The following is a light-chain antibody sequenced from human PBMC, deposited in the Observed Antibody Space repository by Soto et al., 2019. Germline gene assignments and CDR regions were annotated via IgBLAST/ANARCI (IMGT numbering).Light chain of an antibody. CDR3: QQYNNWPPSWT. CDR2: GAS. Sequence: EIVMTQSPATLSVSPGERANLSCRASQSVSSNLAWYQQKPGQAPRLLIYGASTRATGIPARFSGSGSGTEFTLTISSLQSEDFAVYYCQQYNNWPPSWTFGQGTKVDIK. V-gene: IGKV3-15*01. J-gene: IGKJ1*01. CDR1: QSVSSN.